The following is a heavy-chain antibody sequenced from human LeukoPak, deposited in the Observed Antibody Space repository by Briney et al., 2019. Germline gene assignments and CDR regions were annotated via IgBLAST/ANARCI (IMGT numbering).Heavy chain of an antibody. V-gene: IGHV3-21*04. D-gene: IGHD2-2*02. CDR2: ISSSSSYI. CDR3: AKINCSSTSCYRYFDY. J-gene: IGHJ4*02. Sequence: PGGSLRLSCAASGFTFSSYSMNWVRQAPGKGLEWVSSISSSSSYIYYADSVKGRFTISRDNAKNSLYLQMNSLRAEDTAVYYCAKINCSSTSCYRYFDYWGQGTLVTVSS. CDR1: GFTFSSYS.